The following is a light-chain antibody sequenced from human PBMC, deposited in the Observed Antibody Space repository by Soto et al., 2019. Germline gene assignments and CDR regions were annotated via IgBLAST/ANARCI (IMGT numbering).Light chain of an antibody. V-gene: IGLV2-14*01. CDR1: SSDVGGYKY. Sequence: QSVLTQPASVSGSPGQSITISCTGTSSDVGGYKYVSWYQQHPGKAPRLIIYDVSIRPSGVSNRLSGSKSGNTASLTISGLQAEDEADYYCSSYRSTSTLYVFGTGTQLTVL. J-gene: IGLJ1*01. CDR2: DVS. CDR3: SSYRSTSTLYV.